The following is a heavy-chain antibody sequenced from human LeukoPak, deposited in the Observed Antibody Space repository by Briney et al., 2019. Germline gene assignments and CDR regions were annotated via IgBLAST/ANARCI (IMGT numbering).Heavy chain of an antibody. Sequence: SETLSLTCTVSGGSISSSSYYWGWIRQPPGKGLEWIGSIYYSGSTYYNPSLKSRVTISVDTSKNQFSLKLSSVTAADTAVYYCARAPHPDCSGTSCYAWDDAFDIWGQGTMVTVSS. V-gene: IGHV4-39*01. CDR1: GGSISSSSYY. D-gene: IGHD2-2*01. CDR2: IYYSGST. J-gene: IGHJ3*02. CDR3: ARAPHPDCSGTSCYAWDDAFDI.